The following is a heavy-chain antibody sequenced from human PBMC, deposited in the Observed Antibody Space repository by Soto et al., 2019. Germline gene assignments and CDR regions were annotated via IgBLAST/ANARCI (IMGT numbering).Heavy chain of an antibody. Sequence: PSETLSLTCTVSGGSISSGGYYWSWIRQHPGKGLEWIGYIYYSGSTYYNPSLKSRVTISVDTSKNQFSLKLSSVTAADTAVYYCASPVECSTTSCIRWGQGTLVTVSS. D-gene: IGHD2-2*01. V-gene: IGHV4-31*03. CDR1: GGSISSGGYY. J-gene: IGHJ4*02. CDR3: ASPVECSTTSCIR. CDR2: IYYSGST.